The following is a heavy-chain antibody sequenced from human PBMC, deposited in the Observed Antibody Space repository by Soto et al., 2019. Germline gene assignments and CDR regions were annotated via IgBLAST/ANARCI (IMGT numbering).Heavy chain of an antibody. CDR2: IIPIFGTA. Sequence: QVQLVQSGAEVKKPGSSVKVSCKASGGTFSSYAISWVGQAPGQGLEWMGGIIPIFGTANYAQKFQGRVTITADESTSTAYMELSSLRSEDTAVYYCAREGGSGSYYNAFYYYYYGMDVWGQGTTVTVSS. V-gene: IGHV1-69*01. D-gene: IGHD3-10*01. CDR3: AREGGSGSYYNAFYYYYYGMDV. J-gene: IGHJ6*02. CDR1: GGTFSSYA.